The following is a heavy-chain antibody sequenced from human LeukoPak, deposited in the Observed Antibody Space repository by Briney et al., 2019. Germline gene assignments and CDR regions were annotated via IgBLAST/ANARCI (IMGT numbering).Heavy chain of an antibody. CDR2: INGGGSGT. J-gene: IGHJ3*02. Sequence: PGGSLRLSCAASGFTFSNNAMHWVRQAPGKGLEWVSAINGGGSGTFYADSVKGRFTISRDNSKNALYLQMNSLRAEDTAVYYCTTATRTSCYDDAFDIWGQGTMVTVSS. D-gene: IGHD2-2*01. V-gene: IGHV3-23*01. CDR1: GFTFSNNA. CDR3: TTATRTSCYDDAFDI.